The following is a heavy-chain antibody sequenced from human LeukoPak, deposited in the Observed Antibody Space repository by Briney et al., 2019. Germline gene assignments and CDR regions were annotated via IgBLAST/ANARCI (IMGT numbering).Heavy chain of an antibody. CDR2: TYYRFKWYN. CDR1: GDSVSSNSVA. CDR3: ARGVMSVALDY. V-gene: IGHV6-1*01. J-gene: IGHJ4*02. D-gene: IGHD2-8*01. Sequence: SQTLSLTCAISGDSVSSNSVAWNWIRQSPSRGLEWLGRTYYRFKWYNDYAVSVKGRITFNPDTSKNQVSLQLNSATPEDTAVYYCARGVMSVALDYWGQGTLVTVYS.